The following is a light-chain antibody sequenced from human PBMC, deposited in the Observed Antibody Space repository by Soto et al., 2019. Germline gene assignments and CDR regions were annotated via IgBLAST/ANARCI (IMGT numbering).Light chain of an antibody. Sequence: DFVMTQSPDSLAVSLGEKATINCKSSQSILHSPNNKNFLAWYQQKPGQSPKLLISWASTRESGVPDRFSGSGSGTDFTLTITSLQPEDVAAYYCQKYNSAPLTFGGGTKVEIK. CDR1: QSILHSPNNKNF. V-gene: IGKV4-1*01. CDR2: WAS. CDR3: QKYNSAPLT. J-gene: IGKJ4*01.